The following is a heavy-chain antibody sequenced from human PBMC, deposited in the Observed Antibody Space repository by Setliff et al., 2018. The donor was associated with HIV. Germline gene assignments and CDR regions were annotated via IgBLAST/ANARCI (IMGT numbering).Heavy chain of an antibody. Sequence: GGSLRLSCAGSGFAFSSYAMSWVRQAPGKGLEWVSAISGSGGTTNYADSVKGRFTISRDNSKNMMFLQMNSLRVDDTAVYYCASGRDSSGGFQLDFWGQGALVTVSS. CDR3: ASGRDSSGGFQLDF. CDR1: GFAFSSYA. J-gene: IGHJ4*02. D-gene: IGHD3-22*01. V-gene: IGHV3-23*01. CDR2: ISGSGGTT.